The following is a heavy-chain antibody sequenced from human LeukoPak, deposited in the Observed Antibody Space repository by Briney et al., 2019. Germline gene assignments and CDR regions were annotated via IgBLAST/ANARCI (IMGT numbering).Heavy chain of an antibody. CDR3: ARRCTNGVCYNY. Sequence: PGGSLRLSCAASGFTFSSYAMSWVRQAPGKGLEWVSAISGSGGSTYYADSVKGRFTISRDNSKNTLYLQMNSLRAEDTAVYYCARRCTNGVCYNYWGQGTLVTVSS. J-gene: IGHJ4*02. D-gene: IGHD2-8*01. V-gene: IGHV3-23*01. CDR1: GFTFSSYA. CDR2: ISGSGGST.